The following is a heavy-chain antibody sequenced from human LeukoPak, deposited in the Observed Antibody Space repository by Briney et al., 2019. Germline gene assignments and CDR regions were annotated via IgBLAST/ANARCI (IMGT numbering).Heavy chain of an antibody. CDR3: ARASFGGYYDSSGYLYYYYYYMDV. D-gene: IGHD3-22*01. J-gene: IGHJ6*03. Sequence: SETLSLTCTVSGGSISSYYWSWIRQPPGKGLEWIGHIYYSGSTNYNPSLKSRVTISVDTSKNQFSLKLSSVTAADTAVYYCARASFGGYYDSSGYLYYYYYYMDVWGKGTTVTVSS. V-gene: IGHV4-59*01. CDR2: IYYSGST. CDR1: GGSISSYY.